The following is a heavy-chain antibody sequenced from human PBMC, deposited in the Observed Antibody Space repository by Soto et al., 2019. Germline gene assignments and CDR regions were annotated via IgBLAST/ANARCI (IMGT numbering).Heavy chain of an antibody. D-gene: IGHD4-17*01. CDR1: GFTFSSYG. CDR2: IWYDGSNK. CDR3: ARGGDLAYYYYGMDV. Sequence: QVQLVESGGGVVQPGRSLRLSCAASGFTFSSYGMHWVRQAPGKGLEWVAVIWYDGSNKYYADSVKGRFTISRDNSKNTLYLQMNNLRAEDTAVYYCARGGDLAYYYYGMDVWGQGTTVTVSS. V-gene: IGHV3-33*01. J-gene: IGHJ6*02.